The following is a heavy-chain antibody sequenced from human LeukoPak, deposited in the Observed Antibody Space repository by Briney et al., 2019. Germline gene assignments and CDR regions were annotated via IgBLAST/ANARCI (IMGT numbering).Heavy chain of an antibody. J-gene: IGHJ4*02. CDR3: ASYSYYYDSSGYFDY. CDR1: GGSISSYY. V-gene: IGHV4-59*01. Sequence: SETLSLTCTVSGGSISSYYWSWIRQPPGKGLEWIGYIYYSGSTNYNPSLKSRVTISVVTSKNQFSLKLSSVTAADTAVYYCASYSYYYDSSGYFDYWGQGTLVTVSS. CDR2: IYYSGST. D-gene: IGHD3-22*01.